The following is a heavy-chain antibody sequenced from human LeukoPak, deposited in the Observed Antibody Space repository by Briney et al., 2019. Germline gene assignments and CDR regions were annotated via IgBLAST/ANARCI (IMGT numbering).Heavy chain of an antibody. J-gene: IGHJ4*02. Sequence: PGGSLRLSCAASGFTFSDYYMSWIRQAPGKGLEWVSYISSSGSTIYYADSVKGRFTISRDNSKNTLYLQMSSLRAEDTSMYYCARPQSKWELLSYFDYWGQGTLVTVSS. CDR2: ISSSGSTI. D-gene: IGHD1-26*01. CDR3: ARPQSKWELLSYFDY. CDR1: GFTFSDYY. V-gene: IGHV3-11*04.